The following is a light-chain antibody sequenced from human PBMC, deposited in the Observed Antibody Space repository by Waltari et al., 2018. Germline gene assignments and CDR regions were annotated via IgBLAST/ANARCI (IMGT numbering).Light chain of an antibody. V-gene: IGKV4-1*01. CDR1: QSVLSSSNNKNY. Sequence: DIVMTQSPDSLAVYLGERATINRKSSQSVLSSSNNKNYLAWYQQKPGQPPKLLIYWASTRESGVPDRFSGSGSGTDFTLTISSLQAEDVAVYYCQQYYSTPRTFGQGTKVEIK. CDR2: WAS. J-gene: IGKJ1*01. CDR3: QQYYSTPRT.